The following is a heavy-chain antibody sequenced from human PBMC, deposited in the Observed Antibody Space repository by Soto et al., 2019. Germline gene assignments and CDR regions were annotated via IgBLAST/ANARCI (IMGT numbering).Heavy chain of an antibody. V-gene: IGHV1-18*01. D-gene: IGHD1-26*01. CDR2: ISAYNGNT. CDR1: GYTFTSYG. Sequence: QVQLVQSGAEVKKPGASVKVSCKASGYTFTSYGISWVRQAPGQGLEWMGWISAYNGNTNYAQKLQGRVTMTTDTPRSTAYMELRGLRSDDTAVYYCARARGIVGATLGDHDAFDIWGQGTMVTVSS. J-gene: IGHJ3*02. CDR3: ARARGIVGATLGDHDAFDI.